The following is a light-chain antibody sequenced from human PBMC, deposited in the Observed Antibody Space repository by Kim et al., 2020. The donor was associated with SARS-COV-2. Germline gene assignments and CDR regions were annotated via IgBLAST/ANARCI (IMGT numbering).Light chain of an antibody. CDR1: QSISSY. J-gene: IGKJ2*01. V-gene: IGKV1-39*01. Sequence: DIQMTQSPSSLSASVGDRVTITCRASQSISSYLNWYQQKPGKAPKILIYAASSLQSGVPSRFSGSGSGTDFTHTISSLQPEDFASYYCQQSYTTPYTFGQGTKLEI. CDR2: AAS. CDR3: QQSYTTPYT.